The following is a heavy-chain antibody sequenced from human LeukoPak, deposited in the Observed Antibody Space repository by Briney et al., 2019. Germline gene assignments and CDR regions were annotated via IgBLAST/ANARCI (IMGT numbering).Heavy chain of an antibody. Sequence: ASVKVSCKASGYTFTTYDINWVRQAPGQGLEWVGWISAYNGNTNYAQKLQGRVTMTTDTSTSTAYMELRGLRSDDTAVYYCSRDYDILTGYPYYFDYWGQGTLVTVSS. CDR1: GYTFTTYD. D-gene: IGHD3-9*01. V-gene: IGHV1-18*01. CDR2: ISAYNGNT. J-gene: IGHJ4*02. CDR3: SRDYDILTGYPYYFDY.